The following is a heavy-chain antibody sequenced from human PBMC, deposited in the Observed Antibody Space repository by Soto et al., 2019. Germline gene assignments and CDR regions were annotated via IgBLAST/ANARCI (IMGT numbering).Heavy chain of an antibody. J-gene: IGHJ4*02. Sequence: PSETLSLTCAVSGGSISSGGYSWSWIRQPPGKGLEWIGYIYHSGSTYYNPSLKSRVTISVDRSKNQFSLKLSSVTAADTAVYYCARDRDSSAYFDYWGQGTLVTVSS. V-gene: IGHV4-30-2*01. D-gene: IGHD3-22*01. CDR2: IYHSGST. CDR3: ARDRDSSAYFDY. CDR1: GGSISSGGYS.